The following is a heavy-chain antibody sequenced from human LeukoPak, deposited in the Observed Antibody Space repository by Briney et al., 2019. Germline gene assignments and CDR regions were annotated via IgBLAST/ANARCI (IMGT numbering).Heavy chain of an antibody. CDR1: GYTFTGYY. Sequence: ASVEVACKASGYTFTGYYMHWVRQAPGQGLVWMGWINPNSGGTNYAQKFQGRVTMTRDTSISTAYMELSRLRSDDTAVYYCARDPDSGYGGVDYWGQGTLVTVSS. V-gene: IGHV1-2*02. J-gene: IGHJ4*02. CDR2: INPNSGGT. CDR3: ARDPDSGYGGVDY. D-gene: IGHD5-12*01.